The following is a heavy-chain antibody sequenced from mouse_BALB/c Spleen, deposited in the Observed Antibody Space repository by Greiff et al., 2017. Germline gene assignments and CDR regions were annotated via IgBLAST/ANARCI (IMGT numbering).Heavy chain of an antibody. CDR2: ISSGGSYT. V-gene: IGHV5-9-4*01. CDR3: ARAGLRYGYAMDY. CDR1: GFTFSSYA. J-gene: IGHJ4*01. Sequence: EVQLVESGGGLVKPGGSLKLSCAASGFTFSSYAMSWVRQSPEKRLEWVAEISSGGSYTYYPDTVTGRFTISRDNAKNTLYLEMSSLRSEDTAMYYCARAGLRYGYAMDYWGQGTSVTVSS. D-gene: IGHD1-1*01.